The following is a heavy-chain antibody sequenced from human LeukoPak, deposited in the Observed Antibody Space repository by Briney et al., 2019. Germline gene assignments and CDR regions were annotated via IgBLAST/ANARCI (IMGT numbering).Heavy chain of an antibody. J-gene: IGHJ4*02. Sequence: GGSLRLSCAASGFTFSSYGMHWVRQAPGKGLEWVAFIRYDGSNKYYADSVKGRFTISRDNSKNTLYLQMNSLRAEDTAVYYCQNDPWEMATIAVLSLVDYWGQGTLVTVSS. V-gene: IGHV3-30*02. CDR3: QNDPWEMATIAVLSLVDY. CDR2: IRYDGSNK. D-gene: IGHD5-24*01. CDR1: GFTFSSYG.